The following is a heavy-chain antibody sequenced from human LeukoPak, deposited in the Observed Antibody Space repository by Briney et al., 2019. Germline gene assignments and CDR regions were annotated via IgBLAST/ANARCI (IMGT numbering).Heavy chain of an antibody. D-gene: IGHD4-17*01. J-gene: IGHJ4*02. CDR1: GGTFNSYA. Sequence: ASVKVSCKASGGTFNSYAISWVRQAPGQGLEWLGRIIPILGITNYAQKFQGRVTITADKSTSTAYMELSSLRSEDTAVYYCATDGSGDYLNHWGQGTLVTVSS. CDR3: ATDGSGDYLNH. CDR2: IIPILGIT. V-gene: IGHV1-69*04.